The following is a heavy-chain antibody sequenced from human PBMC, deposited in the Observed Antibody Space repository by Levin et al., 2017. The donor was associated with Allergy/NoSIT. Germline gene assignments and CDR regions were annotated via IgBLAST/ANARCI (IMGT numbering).Heavy chain of an antibody. D-gene: IGHD3-9*01. Sequence: GESLKISCAASGFTFSRYWMSWVRQAPGKGLEWVANIKQDGSEKYFVDSVEGRFTISRDNAKNSLYLQMNSLRADDTAVYYCARVPRDYDILTRYPYYYIDVWGKGTTVTVSS. CDR3: ARVPRDYDILTRYPYYYIDV. V-gene: IGHV3-7*04. CDR1: GFTFSRYW. CDR2: IKQDGSEK. J-gene: IGHJ6*03.